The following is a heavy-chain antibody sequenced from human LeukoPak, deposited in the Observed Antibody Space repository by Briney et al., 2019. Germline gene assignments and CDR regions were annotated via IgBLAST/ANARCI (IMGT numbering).Heavy chain of an antibody. D-gene: IGHD3-22*01. CDR1: GFTFSSYG. J-gene: IGHJ4*02. Sequence: PGGSLRLSCAASGFTFSSYGMHWVRQAPGKGLEWVAVISYDGSNKYYADSVKGRFTISRDNSKNTLYLQMNSLRAEDTAVYYCAKVLDKYYYDSSGSTFDYWGQGTLVTVSS. CDR2: ISYDGSNK. CDR3: AKVLDKYYYDSSGSTFDY. V-gene: IGHV3-30*18.